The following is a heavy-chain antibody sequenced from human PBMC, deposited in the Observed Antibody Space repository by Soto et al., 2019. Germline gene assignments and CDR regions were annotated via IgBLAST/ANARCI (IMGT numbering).Heavy chain of an antibody. V-gene: IGHV4-4*02. CDR3: VRDSRTGCSSIKGYMH. CDR1: GDSLTNNHW. Sequence: QLQLRASGPGLVQPSGPLSLTCDVSGDSLTNNHWWSWVRQAPGEGLEWIGEIWHTGRPNSNPCLKSRVAISIDKSKNQVSLELSYVTAADTAVYYCVRDSRTGCSSIKGYMHWGQGTLVTVSS. J-gene: IGHJ4*02. D-gene: IGHD6-13*01. CDR2: IWHTGRP.